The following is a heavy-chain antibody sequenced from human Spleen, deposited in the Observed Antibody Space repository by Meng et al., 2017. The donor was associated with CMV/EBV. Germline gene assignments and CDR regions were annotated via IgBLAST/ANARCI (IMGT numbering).Heavy chain of an antibody. D-gene: IGHD1-1*01. Sequence: LTCAVYGGSFSGYYWPWVRQPPGKGLEWIGEIHHSGTTNYNVSLKSRVTISVDASKRQFFLKLNSVTAADTAVYYCAKTDSREGGFDSWGQGTLVTVSS. CDR2: IHHSGTT. V-gene: IGHV4-34*09. CDR1: GGSFSGYY. J-gene: IGHJ4*02. CDR3: AKTDSREGGFDS.